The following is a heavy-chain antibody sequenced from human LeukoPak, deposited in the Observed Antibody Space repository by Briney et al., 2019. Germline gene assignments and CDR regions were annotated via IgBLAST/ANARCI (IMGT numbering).Heavy chain of an antibody. V-gene: IGHV3-23*01. CDR2: IDASGVNT. D-gene: IGHD6-19*01. Sequence: PGGSLRLSCAASSFTFSGYAVYWVRQAPGKGLEWVSCIDASGVNTYYADSVKGRFTISRDNSNNTLYLQMNSLRAEDTAVYYCAKGSGSGWYGWFDPWGQGTLVTVSS. J-gene: IGHJ5*02. CDR3: AKGSGSGWYGWFDP. CDR1: SFTFSGYA.